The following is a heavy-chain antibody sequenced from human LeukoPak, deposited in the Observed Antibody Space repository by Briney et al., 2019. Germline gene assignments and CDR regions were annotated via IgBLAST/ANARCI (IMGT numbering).Heavy chain of an antibody. CDR1: GFTFSSYW. CDR2: IKQDGSEK. Sequence: GGSLRLSCAASGFTFSSYWMSWVRQAPGKGLEWVANIKQDGSEKYYVDSVKGRFTISRDNAKNTLYLQMSSLRAEDTAVYYCARDRGPRTGFMVREAYDYWGQGTLVTVSS. CDR3: ARDRGPRTGFMVREAYDY. D-gene: IGHD3-10*01. V-gene: IGHV3-7*01. J-gene: IGHJ4*02.